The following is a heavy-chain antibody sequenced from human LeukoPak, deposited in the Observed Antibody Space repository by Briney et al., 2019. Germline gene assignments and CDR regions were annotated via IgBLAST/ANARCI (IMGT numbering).Heavy chain of an antibody. CDR1: GFTFSSYS. Sequence: PGGSLRLSCAASGFTFSSYSMNWVRQAPGKGLEWVSSISSSGSTIYYADSVKGRFTISRDNSKNTLYLQMNSLRAEDTAVYYCAKGLRKLIVGSTEYYFDYWGQGTLVTVSS. J-gene: IGHJ4*02. D-gene: IGHD1-26*01. CDR3: AKGLRKLIVGSTEYYFDY. V-gene: IGHV3-48*01. CDR2: ISSSGSTI.